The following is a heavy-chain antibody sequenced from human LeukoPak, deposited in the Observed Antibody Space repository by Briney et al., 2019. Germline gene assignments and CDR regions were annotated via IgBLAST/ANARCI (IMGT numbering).Heavy chain of an antibody. CDR3: ARDGMTTATAAFDV. CDR1: DDSISSYY. CDR2: IYTSGQT. D-gene: IGHD4-17*01. V-gene: IGHV4-4*07. Sequence: SETLSPTCTVSDDSISSYYWSWIRQPAGKGLEWIGRIYTSGQTNYNPSLESRVTMSVDKSKNQFSLKLTSVTAADTAVYYCARDGMTTATAAFDVWGQGTMVTVSS. J-gene: IGHJ3*01.